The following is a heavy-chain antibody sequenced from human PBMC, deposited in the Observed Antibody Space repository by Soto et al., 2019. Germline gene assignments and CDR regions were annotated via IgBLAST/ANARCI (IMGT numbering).Heavy chain of an antibody. CDR2: IYPGDSDT. D-gene: IGHD2-21*02. V-gene: IGHV5-51*01. Sequence: GESLKISCKGSGYSFTSYWIGWVRQMPGKGLEWMGIIYPGDSDTRYSPSFQGQVTISADKSISTAYLQWSSLKASDTAMYYCASKGGNSTWEYYFDYWGQGTLVTVS. CDR3: ASKGGNSTWEYYFDY. J-gene: IGHJ4*02. CDR1: GYSFTSYW.